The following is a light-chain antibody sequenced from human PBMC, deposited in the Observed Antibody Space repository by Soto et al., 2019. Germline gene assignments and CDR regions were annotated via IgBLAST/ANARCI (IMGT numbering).Light chain of an antibody. CDR3: QQYGSSLWT. CDR1: QSVSRSY. V-gene: IGKV3-20*01. CDR2: GAS. Sequence: EIVLTQSPGTLSLSPGDRATRSCRASQSVSRSYLAWSQQKPGQAARLLIYGASSRATGIPDRFSGSGSGTDFSLTISRLELEDFAVYYCQQYGSSLWTVGQGTKVDIK. J-gene: IGKJ1*01.